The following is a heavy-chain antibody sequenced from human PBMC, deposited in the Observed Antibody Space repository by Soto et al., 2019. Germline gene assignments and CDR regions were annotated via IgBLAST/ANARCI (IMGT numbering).Heavy chain of an antibody. J-gene: IGHJ6*02. D-gene: IGHD6-6*01. CDR2: TYYRSKWYN. V-gene: IGHV6-1*01. CDR3: ARDIAARPGGYYGMDV. Sequence: SQTRSLPCAISGDSVSSNSSSWNWIRQSPSRGLEWLGRTYYRSKWYNDYAVSVKSRITINPDTSKNQFSLQLNSVTPEDTAVYYCARDIAARPGGYYGMDVWGQGTTVIVSS. CDR1: GDSVSSNSSS.